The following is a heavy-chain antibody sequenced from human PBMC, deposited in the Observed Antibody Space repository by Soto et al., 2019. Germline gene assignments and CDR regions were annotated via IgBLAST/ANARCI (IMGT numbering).Heavy chain of an antibody. Sequence: GGSLRLSCAASGFTFSSYGMHWVHQAPGKGLEWVAVIWYDGSNKYYADSVKGRFTISRDNSKNTLYLQMNSLRAEDTAVYYCARDANELRFSIYYYMDVWGKGTTVTVSS. V-gene: IGHV3-33*01. CDR3: ARDANELRFSIYYYMDV. CDR1: GFTFSSYG. D-gene: IGHD3-3*01. CDR2: IWYDGSNK. J-gene: IGHJ6*03.